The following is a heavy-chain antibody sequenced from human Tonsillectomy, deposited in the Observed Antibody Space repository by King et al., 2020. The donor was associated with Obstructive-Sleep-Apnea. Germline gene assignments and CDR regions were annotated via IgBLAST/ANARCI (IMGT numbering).Heavy chain of an antibody. CDR2: IVARGVST. Sequence: VQLVESGGGLVQPGGSLRLSCAAFGLPFTNYAMIWVRQPQGKGLEWVSAIVARGVSTYYAASLKGRFTISRDNSKHMLHLQMSSLRAEDTAVYYCAKARSITVAAAQNYWGQGTLVTVSS. V-gene: IGHV3-23*04. CDR3: AKARSITVAAAQNY. CDR1: GLPFTNYA. D-gene: IGHD6-19*01. J-gene: IGHJ4*02.